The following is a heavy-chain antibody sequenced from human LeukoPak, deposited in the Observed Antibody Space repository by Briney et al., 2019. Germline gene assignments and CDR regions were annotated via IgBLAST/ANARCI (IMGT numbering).Heavy chain of an antibody. D-gene: IGHD3-3*01. CDR2: ISSGGSDI. CDR3: ASGYDFSSGSKRGFDN. Sequence: GGSLRLSCAASGFVFSDYGFNWVRQAQGKGLEWISYISSGGSDIFYADSVKGRFTISRDNAKSSVLLQMSSLRGEDTAVYYCASGYDFSSGSKRGFDNWGQGALVTVSS. CDR1: GFVFSDYG. J-gene: IGHJ4*02. V-gene: IGHV3-48*01.